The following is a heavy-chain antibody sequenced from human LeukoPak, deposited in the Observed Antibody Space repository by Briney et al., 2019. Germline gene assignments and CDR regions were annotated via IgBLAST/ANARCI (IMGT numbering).Heavy chain of an antibody. Sequence: GGSLRLSCVASGFTFSSYSMNWVRQAPGKGLEWVSSISSSSSYIYYADSVKGRFTISRDNAKNSLYLQMNSLRAEDTAVYYCASGYSSGWWDAFDIWGQGTMVTVSS. CDR1: GFTFSSYS. D-gene: IGHD6-19*01. CDR2: ISSSSSYI. CDR3: ASGYSSGWWDAFDI. J-gene: IGHJ3*02. V-gene: IGHV3-21*01.